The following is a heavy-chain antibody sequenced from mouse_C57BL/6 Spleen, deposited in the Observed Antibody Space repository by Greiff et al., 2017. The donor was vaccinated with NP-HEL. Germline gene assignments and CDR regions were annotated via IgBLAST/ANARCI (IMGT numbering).Heavy chain of an antibody. CDR3: LYGSTY. CDR2: INPSTGGT. CDR1: GYSFTGYY. Sequence: EVKLMESGPELVKPGASVKISCKASGYSFTGYYMHWVKQSSEKSLEWIGEINPSTGGTSYNQKFKGKATLTVDKSSSTAYMQLKSLTSEDSAVYYCLYGSTYWGQGTTLTVSS. V-gene: IGHV1-43*01. D-gene: IGHD1-1*01. J-gene: IGHJ2*01.